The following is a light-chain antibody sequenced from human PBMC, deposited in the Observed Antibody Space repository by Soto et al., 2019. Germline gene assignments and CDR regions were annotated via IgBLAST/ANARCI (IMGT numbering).Light chain of an antibody. V-gene: IGLV2-14*01. J-gene: IGLJ3*02. Sequence: QSVLTQPASVSGSPGQSITISCTGTSSDVGNYNYVSWYQLHPGKAPKLMIYEVTNRPSGVSDRFSGSKSGNTASLTGSGAQGEDEGGYYCSSYVRSSSSWVFGGGTKLTVL. CDR3: SSYVRSSSSWV. CDR1: SSDVGNYNY. CDR2: EVT.